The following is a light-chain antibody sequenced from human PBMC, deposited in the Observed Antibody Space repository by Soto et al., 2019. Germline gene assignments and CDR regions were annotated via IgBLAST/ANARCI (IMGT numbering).Light chain of an antibody. CDR1: QSVSSNY. CDR2: ASS. CDR3: QLYGISPH. V-gene: IGKV3-20*01. J-gene: IGKJ5*01. Sequence: EIVLTQSPGTLSLSPGERATLSCRASQSVSSNYLAWYQQKPGQAPRLLIYASSNRATGIPDRFSGSASGTDFTLTINRLEPEDFAVYYCQLYGISPHFGQGTRREIK.